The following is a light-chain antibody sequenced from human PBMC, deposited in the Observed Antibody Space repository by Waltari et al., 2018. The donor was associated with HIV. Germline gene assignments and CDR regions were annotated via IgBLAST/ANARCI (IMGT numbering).Light chain of an antibody. Sequence: DIQMTKSTSTLSASVGDRVNITCRASQSISSWLAWYQQKPGKAPKLLIYKASSLESGVPSRFSGSGSGTEFTLTISSLQPDDFATYYCQQYNSYVYTFGQGTKLEIK. CDR2: KAS. J-gene: IGKJ2*01. CDR1: QSISSW. V-gene: IGKV1-5*03. CDR3: QQYNSYVYT.